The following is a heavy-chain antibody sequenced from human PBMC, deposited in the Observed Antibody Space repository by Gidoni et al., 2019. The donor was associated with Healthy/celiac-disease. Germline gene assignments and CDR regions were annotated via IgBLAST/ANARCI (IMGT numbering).Heavy chain of an antibody. Sequence: QVQLGQSGAEVKKPGASVKVSCKASVYTFTSYAMHWVRQAPGQRLEWMGWINAGNGNTKYSQQFQGRVTITRDTSASTAYMELSSLRSEDTAVYYCARDSSSWHNWFDPWGQGTLVTVSS. CDR1: VYTFTSYA. D-gene: IGHD6-13*01. CDR3: ARDSSSWHNWFDP. V-gene: IGHV1-3*01. J-gene: IGHJ5*02. CDR2: INAGNGNT.